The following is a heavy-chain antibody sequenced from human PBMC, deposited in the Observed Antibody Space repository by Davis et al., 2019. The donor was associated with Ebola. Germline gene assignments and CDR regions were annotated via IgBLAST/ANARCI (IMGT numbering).Heavy chain of an antibody. CDR3: AKVHPPTTVTTGWFDP. V-gene: IGHV3-23*01. J-gene: IGHJ5*02. CDR2: ISVRSIT. CDR1: GFILSSYA. D-gene: IGHD4-17*01. Sequence: GESLKTPCAASGFILSSYAMSWVRQAPGKGLEWVSSISVRSITYHADSVNGRFTISRDNSKNTLYLQMNSLRAEDTAVYNCAKVHPPTTVTTGWFDPWGQGALVTVSS.